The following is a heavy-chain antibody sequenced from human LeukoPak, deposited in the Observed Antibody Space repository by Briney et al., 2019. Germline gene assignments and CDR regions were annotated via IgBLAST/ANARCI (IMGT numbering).Heavy chain of an antibody. Sequence: SETLSLTCTVSGGSINNYYWSWIRQPAGKGLEWIGRIYTTGSTNYNPSLKSRITMSVDTSKNQFSLKLSSVTAADTAVYYCARSMWPRNWFDPWGQGTLVTVSS. D-gene: IGHD2-21*01. J-gene: IGHJ5*02. V-gene: IGHV4-4*07. CDR1: GGSINNYY. CDR3: ARSMWPRNWFDP. CDR2: IYTTGST.